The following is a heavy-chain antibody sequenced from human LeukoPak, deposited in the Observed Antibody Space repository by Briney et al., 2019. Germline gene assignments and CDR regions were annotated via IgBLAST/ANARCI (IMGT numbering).Heavy chain of an antibody. CDR3: AKDFHTYYYGSGSRQTNWFDP. CDR1: GFTVSSNY. J-gene: IGHJ5*02. CDR2: IYSGGST. V-gene: IGHV3-53*01. D-gene: IGHD3-10*01. Sequence: GGSLRLSCAASGFTVSSNYMSWVRQAPGTGLEWVSVIYSGGSTYYADSVKGRFTISRDNSKNTLYLQMNSLRAEDTAVYYCAKDFHTYYYGSGSRQTNWFDPWGQGTLVTVSS.